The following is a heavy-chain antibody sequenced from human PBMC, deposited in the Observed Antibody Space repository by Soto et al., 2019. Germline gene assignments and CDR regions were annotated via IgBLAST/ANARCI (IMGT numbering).Heavy chain of an antibody. V-gene: IGHV3-7*01. CDR2: IKQDGGEK. J-gene: IGHJ4*02. CDR3: ASGRIVCATRPIGWDY. CDR1: GFTFSRYW. Sequence: GSLRLSCAASGFTSGFTFSRYWMSWVRQAPGKGLEWVANIKQDGGEKYYVDSVKGRFTISRDNAKNSLYLQMNSLRAEDTAVYYCASGRIVCATRPIGWDYWGQVTLVTVCS. D-gene: IGHD1-26*01.